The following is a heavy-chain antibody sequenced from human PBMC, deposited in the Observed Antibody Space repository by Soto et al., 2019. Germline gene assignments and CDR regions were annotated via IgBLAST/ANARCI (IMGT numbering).Heavy chain of an antibody. CDR3: AREGSGRYGFDP. CDR1: GGTFSSYT. Sequence: QVQLVQSGAEVKKPGSSVKVSCKASGGTFSSYTISWVRQAPGQGLEWMGRIIPILGIANYAQKFQGRVTITADKSTSTAYMELSSLRSEDTAVYYCAREGSGRYGFDPWGQGTLVTVSS. D-gene: IGHD3-10*01. V-gene: IGHV1-69*08. CDR2: IIPILGIA. J-gene: IGHJ5*02.